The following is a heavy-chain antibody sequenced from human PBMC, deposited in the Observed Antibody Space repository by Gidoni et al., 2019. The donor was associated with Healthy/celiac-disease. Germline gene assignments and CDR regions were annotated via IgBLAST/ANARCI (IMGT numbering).Heavy chain of an antibody. V-gene: IGHV3-23*04. CDR2: ISGSGGST. J-gene: IGHJ4*02. CDR3: AKDILSRDGYNGY. Sequence: EVQLVESGGGLVQHGGSLRLSCPASGFTFSSYAMSWVSQAPGKGLDWVSAISGSGGSTYYADSVMGRFTSSRDNSKNTLYLQMNSLRAEDTAVYYCAKDILSRDGYNGYWGQGTLVTVSS. D-gene: IGHD5-12*01. CDR1: GFTFSSYA.